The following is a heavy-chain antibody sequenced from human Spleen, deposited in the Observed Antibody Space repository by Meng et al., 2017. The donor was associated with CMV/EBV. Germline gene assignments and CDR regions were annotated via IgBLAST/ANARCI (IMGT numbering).Heavy chain of an antibody. CDR2: INPNSGGT. Sequence: ASVKVSCKASGYTFTGYYMHWVRQAPGQGLEWMGWINPNSGGTGYAQKFQGRVTMTTDTSTSTAYTEMRSLGSDDTAVYYCARGPYYYGSGSKRPMDVWGQGTTVTVSS. D-gene: IGHD3-10*01. J-gene: IGHJ6*02. V-gene: IGHV1-2*02. CDR1: GYTFTGYY. CDR3: ARGPYYYGSGSKRPMDV.